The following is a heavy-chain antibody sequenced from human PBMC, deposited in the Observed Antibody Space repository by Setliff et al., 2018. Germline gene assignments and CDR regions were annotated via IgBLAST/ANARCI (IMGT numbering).Heavy chain of an antibody. CDR3: AREDGPNYYYYYMDI. D-gene: IGHD2-8*01. CDR2: IQTSGTP. J-gene: IGHJ6*03. Sequence: PSETLSLTCTVSGGSISIGNYYWSWIRQPAGKGLEWIGHIQTSGTPNYNPSLKSRVTISGDPSKNQFSLKLSAVTAADTAVYFCAREDGPNYYYYYMDIWGKGTTVTVSS. CDR1: GGSISIGNYY. V-gene: IGHV4-61*09.